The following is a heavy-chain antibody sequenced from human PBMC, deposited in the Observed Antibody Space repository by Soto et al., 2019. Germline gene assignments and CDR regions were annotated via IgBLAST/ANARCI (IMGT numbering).Heavy chain of an antibody. D-gene: IGHD2-15*01. CDR3: ARGDSDLAVSEAAY. CDR1: GASITDSY. Sequence: QMQMQESGPRLVKPSETLSLTCTVSGASITDSYWSWIRQPPEKGLEWIGYIYFSGVATYNPSLKRRATMSRDTSTNEFSLKLTSVTAADTAIYCCARGDSDLAVSEAAYWGQGTLVTVSS. CDR2: IYFSGVA. V-gene: IGHV4-59*01. J-gene: IGHJ1*01.